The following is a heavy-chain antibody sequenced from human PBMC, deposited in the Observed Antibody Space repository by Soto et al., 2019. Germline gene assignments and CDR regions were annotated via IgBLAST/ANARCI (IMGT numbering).Heavy chain of an antibody. Sequence: QVQLVQSGAEVKKPGSSVKVSCKAYGGAFSSYAISWVRQAPGQGLEWMGGNLPLFNISNYAQKFQGRVTITADEPTSTAYMDLSNLTSEDTAVYYCARRRLGYGSWYCDLWGRGTLITVSS. V-gene: IGHV1-69*01. CDR2: NLPLFNIS. CDR1: GGAFSSYA. CDR3: ARRRLGYGSWYCDL. J-gene: IGHJ2*01. D-gene: IGHD3-10*01.